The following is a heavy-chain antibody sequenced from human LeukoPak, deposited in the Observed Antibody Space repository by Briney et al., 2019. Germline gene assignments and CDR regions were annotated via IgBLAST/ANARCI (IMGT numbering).Heavy chain of an antibody. CDR3: LLGWDY. D-gene: IGHD2-21*01. CDR1: GFTFSTYA. CDR2: IASDGDT. J-gene: IGHJ4*02. Sequence: GGSLRLSCAASGFTFSTYAMHWVRQGPQKRLEIVSAIASDGDTYYAKTVRGRFTISRDNSKDTLFLQMGSLRTEDMGVYYCLLGWDYWGQGALVSVSS. V-gene: IGHV3-64*01.